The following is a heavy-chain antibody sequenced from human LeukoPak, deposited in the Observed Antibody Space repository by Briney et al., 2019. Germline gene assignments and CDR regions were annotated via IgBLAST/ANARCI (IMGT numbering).Heavy chain of an antibody. CDR1: GGTFSSYA. CDR3: ARAVATKKALVSYGMDV. Sequence: SVKVSCKASGGTFSSYAISWVRRAPGQGLEWMGRIIPILGIANYAQKFQGRVTITADKSTSTAYMELSSLRSEDTAVYYCARAVATKKALVSYGMDVWGQGTTVTVSS. CDR2: IIPILGIA. D-gene: IGHD5-12*01. J-gene: IGHJ6*02. V-gene: IGHV1-69*04.